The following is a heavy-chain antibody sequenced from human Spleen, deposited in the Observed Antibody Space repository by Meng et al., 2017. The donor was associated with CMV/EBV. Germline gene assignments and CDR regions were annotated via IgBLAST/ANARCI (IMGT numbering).Heavy chain of an antibody. J-gene: IGHJ4*02. D-gene: IGHD2/OR15-2a*01. CDR1: GYTFSRYY. Sequence: ASVKVSCKASGYTFSRYYMPWVRQAPGQGLEWMGIMNPSSGNTSYAQKFQGRVTMTRDTSTNTVYMELSSLRSADTALYYCARNSEYCSSSTCFTYCDHWGQGTLVTVSS. CDR3: ARNSEYCSSSTCFTYCDH. V-gene: IGHV1-46*01. CDR2: MNPSSGNT.